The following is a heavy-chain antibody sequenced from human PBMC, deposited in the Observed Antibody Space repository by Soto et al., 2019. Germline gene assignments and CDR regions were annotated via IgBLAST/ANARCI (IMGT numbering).Heavy chain of an antibody. CDR3: AEGWTPIDY. CDR1: GYTFTNFG. CDR2: ISAYNGNT. J-gene: IGHJ4*02. D-gene: IGHD2-15*01. V-gene: IGHV1-18*01. Sequence: QVQLVQSGAEVKKPGASVKVSCKTSGYTFTNFGISWVRQAPGQGLEWMGWISAYNGNTNYAKNFQGRVTMTRDTSTSTVYMELRSMGSDDRALYYFAEGWTPIDYWGQGTLVTVSS.